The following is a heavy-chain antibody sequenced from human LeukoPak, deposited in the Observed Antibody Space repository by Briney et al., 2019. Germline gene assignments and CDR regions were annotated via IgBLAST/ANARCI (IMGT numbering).Heavy chain of an antibody. J-gene: IGHJ1*01. CDR1: GFTFSSYG. Sequence: GRSLRLSCAASGFTFSSYGMHWVRQAPGKGLEWVAVISYDGSNKYYADSVKGRFTISRDNSKNTLYLQMNSLRAEDTAVYYWAKKSNGLWWQPSTNEYFQHWGQGTLVTVSS. CDR2: ISYDGSNK. CDR3: AKKSNGLWWQPSTNEYFQH. D-gene: IGHD4/OR15-4a*01. V-gene: IGHV3-30*18.